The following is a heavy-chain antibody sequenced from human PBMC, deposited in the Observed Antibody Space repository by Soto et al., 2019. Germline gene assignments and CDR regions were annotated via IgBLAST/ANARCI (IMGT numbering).Heavy chain of an antibody. CDR1: GFTFTSYG. D-gene: IGHD5-12*01. V-gene: IGHV1-18*01. CDR3: ARDLRSIVATIWADYYFDY. Sequence: ASVKVSCKASGFTFTSYGISWGRQAPGQGVEWMGWISAYNGNTNYAQKLQGRVTMTTDTSTSTAYMELRSLRSDDTAVYYCARDLRSIVATIWADYYFDYWGQGTLVTVSS. J-gene: IGHJ4*02. CDR2: ISAYNGNT.